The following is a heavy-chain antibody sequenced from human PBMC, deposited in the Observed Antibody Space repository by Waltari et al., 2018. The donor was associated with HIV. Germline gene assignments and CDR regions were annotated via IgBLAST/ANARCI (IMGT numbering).Heavy chain of an antibody. CDR3: AKREDGYNAFDY. CDR1: GFTFSSFA. J-gene: IGHJ4*02. V-gene: IGHV3-23*01. CDR2: ISYSGATT. Sequence: EVQLLESGGGLVQPGGSLRLSCAASGFTFSSFAVSWVPQGPGKGLEWVSSISYSGATTHYADSVKGRFTISRDNSNNTLYLQMNSLRAEDTAVYYCAKREDGYNAFDYWGQGTLVTVSS. D-gene: IGHD5-12*01.